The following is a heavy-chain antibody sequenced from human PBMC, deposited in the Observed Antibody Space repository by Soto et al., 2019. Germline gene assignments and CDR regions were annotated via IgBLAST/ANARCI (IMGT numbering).Heavy chain of an antibody. J-gene: IGHJ5*02. CDR1: GFSFSSYG. V-gene: IGHV3-30*18. Sequence: GGSLRLSCAASGFSFSSYGMHWVHQAPGKGLEWVAVISYDGSNKYYADSVKGRFTISRDNSKITLYLQMNSLRADDTAVYYCAKDSGRGYNYGQHWFGPWGQGTLVTVSS. D-gene: IGHD5-18*01. CDR2: ISYDGSNK. CDR3: AKDSGRGYNYGQHWFGP.